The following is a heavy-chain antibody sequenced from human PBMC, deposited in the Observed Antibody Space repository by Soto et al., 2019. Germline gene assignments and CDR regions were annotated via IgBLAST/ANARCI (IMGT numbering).Heavy chain of an antibody. V-gene: IGHV4-34*01. CDR1: GGSFSGYY. D-gene: IGHD3-16*02. J-gene: IGHJ4*02. CDR2: INHSGST. CDR3: ARDPMITFGGVIDPCCFDY. Sequence: QVQLQQWGAGLLKPSETLSLTCAVYGGSFSGYYWSWIRQPPGKGLEWIGEINHSGSTNYNPSLNSRVTTSGDTSNNQFSLKLSSVTAADTAVYYCARDPMITFGGVIDPCCFDYWGQVTLVTVS.